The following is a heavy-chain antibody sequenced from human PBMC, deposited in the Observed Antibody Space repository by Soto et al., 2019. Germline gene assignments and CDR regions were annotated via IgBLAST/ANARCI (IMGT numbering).Heavy chain of an antibody. CDR1: GGSFSGYY. CDR3: ARLPRGYNYGMDV. Sequence: QVQLQQWGAGLLKPSETLSLTCAVYGGSFSGYYWSWIRQPPGKGLEWIGEINHSGSTNYNPSLKSRVTKSVDTSKNQFSRKLSSVTAADTAVYYCARLPRGYNYGMDVWGQGTTVTVSS. J-gene: IGHJ6*02. CDR2: INHSGST. V-gene: IGHV4-34*01.